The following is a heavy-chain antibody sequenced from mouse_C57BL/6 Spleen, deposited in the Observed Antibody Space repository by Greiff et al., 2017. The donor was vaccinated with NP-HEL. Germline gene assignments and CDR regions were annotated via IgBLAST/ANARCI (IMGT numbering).Heavy chain of an antibody. CDR1: GYTFTSYW. Sequence: QVQLQQPGAELVMPGASVKLSCKASGYTFTSYWMHWVKQRPGQGLEWIGEIDPSDSYTNYNQKFKGKSTLTVDKSSSTAYMQLSSLTSEDSAVYYCARGWGQYYFYYWGQGTTLTVSS. V-gene: IGHV1-69*01. J-gene: IGHJ2*01. CDR3: ARGWGQYYFYY. D-gene: IGHD3-3*01. CDR2: IDPSDSYT.